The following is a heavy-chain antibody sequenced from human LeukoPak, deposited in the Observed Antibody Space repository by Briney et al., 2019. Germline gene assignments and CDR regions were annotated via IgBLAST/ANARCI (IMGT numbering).Heavy chain of an antibody. CDR1: GYTFTIYY. D-gene: IGHD6-19*01. CDR2: INPSAGST. Sequence: SVKVSCKASGYTFTIYYMHWVRQAPGQGLEWMGIINPSAGSTSYAQKFQGRVTMTRDTSTSTVFMELSSLRSEDTAVYYCARDAVQSYDYWGQGTLVTVSS. CDR3: ARDAVQSYDY. V-gene: IGHV1-46*01. J-gene: IGHJ4*02.